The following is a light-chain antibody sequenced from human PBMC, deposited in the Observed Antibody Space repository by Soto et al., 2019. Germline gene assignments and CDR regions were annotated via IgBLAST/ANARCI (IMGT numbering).Light chain of an antibody. J-gene: IGKJ4*01. CDR3: QQYYGIPLT. V-gene: IGKV4-1*01. Sequence: DIVMTQSPDSLAVSLGERATINCKSSRSLLHGSNNENFLAWYQQRPGQTPKLLFCWASTRQSGVPERFSGSGSETDFTLTISSLRAEDVAVYYCQQYYGIPLTFGGGTKVEIK. CDR1: RSLLHGSNNENF. CDR2: WAS.